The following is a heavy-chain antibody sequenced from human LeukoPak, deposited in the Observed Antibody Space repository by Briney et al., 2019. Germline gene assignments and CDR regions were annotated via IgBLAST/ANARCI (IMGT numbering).Heavy chain of an antibody. V-gene: IGHV4-39*07. J-gene: IGHJ3*02. CDR3: YCSGGSCYGGAFDI. CDR1: GGSISSSSYY. CDR2: IYYSGST. D-gene: IGHD2-15*01. Sequence: PSESLSLTCTVSGGSISSSSYYWGWIRQPPGKGLEWIGSIYYSGSTYYNPSLKSRVTISVDTSKNQFSLKLSSVTAADTAVYYCYCSGGSCYGGAFDIWGQGTMVTVSS.